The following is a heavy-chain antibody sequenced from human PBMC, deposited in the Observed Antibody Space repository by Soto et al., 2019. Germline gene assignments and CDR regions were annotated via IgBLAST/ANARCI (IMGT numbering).Heavy chain of an antibody. Sequence: QVQLVQSGADVKKPGSSVKVSCKASGGTFSSYAISWVRQAPGQGLEWMGGIIPIFGTANYAQKFQGRVTITADESTSTAYMELSSLRSEDTAVYYCARKGTYYCDSSGYYGAVSDAFDIWGQGTMVTVSS. V-gene: IGHV1-69*01. CDR1: GGTFSSYA. CDR3: ARKGTYYCDSSGYYGAVSDAFDI. J-gene: IGHJ3*02. D-gene: IGHD3-22*01. CDR2: IIPIFGTA.